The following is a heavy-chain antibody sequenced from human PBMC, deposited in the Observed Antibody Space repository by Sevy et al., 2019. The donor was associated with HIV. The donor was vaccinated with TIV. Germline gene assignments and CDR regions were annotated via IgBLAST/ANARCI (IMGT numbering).Heavy chain of an antibody. CDR2: FDPEDGDPEDGKT. CDR1: GYSLTKLA. D-gene: IGHD3-22*01. J-gene: IGHJ4*02. Sequence: ASVKVSCKVSGYSLTKLAMHWVRQAPGKGPEWLGTFDPEDGDPEDGKTIYAQKFQDRVIMTEDTSTDTAYMELSSLTSEDMAMYYCATTKDYYDSSGYPFDDWGQGTLVTVSS. V-gene: IGHV1-24*01. CDR3: ATTKDYYDSSGYPFDD.